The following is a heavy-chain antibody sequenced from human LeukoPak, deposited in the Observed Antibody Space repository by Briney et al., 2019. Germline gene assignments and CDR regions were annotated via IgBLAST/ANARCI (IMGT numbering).Heavy chain of an antibody. Sequence: PGGSLRLSCAASGFTFSSYSMNWVRQAPGKGLEWVSSISSSSSYIYYADSVKGRFTISRDNAKNSLYLQMDGLRVEDTAVYFCARVWSPPYTSTWPDYFDYWGQGALVTVSS. V-gene: IGHV3-21*01. CDR1: GFTFSSYS. CDR2: ISSSSSYI. J-gene: IGHJ4*02. CDR3: ARVWSPPYTSTWPDYFDY. D-gene: IGHD2-2*01.